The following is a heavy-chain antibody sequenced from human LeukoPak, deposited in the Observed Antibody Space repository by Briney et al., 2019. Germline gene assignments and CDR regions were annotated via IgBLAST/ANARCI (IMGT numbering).Heavy chain of an antibody. CDR3: ARDSRRELLHAFDI. V-gene: IGHV4-61*08. J-gene: IGHJ3*02. CDR1: GVSISNAGYL. D-gene: IGHD1-26*01. Sequence: SETLSLTCTVSGVSISNAGYLWSWIRQPPGKGLEYIGYIYDSEGTYYNPSLKSRVTISVDTSKNQFSLKLSSVTAADTAVYYCARDSRRELLHAFDIWGQGTMVTVSS. CDR2: IYDSEGT.